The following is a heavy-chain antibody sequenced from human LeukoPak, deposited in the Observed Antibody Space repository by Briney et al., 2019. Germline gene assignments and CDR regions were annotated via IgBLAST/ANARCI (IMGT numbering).Heavy chain of an antibody. V-gene: IGHV3-9*01. CDR3: AKDKRDYDSSGLDY. J-gene: IGHJ4*02. CDR1: GFTFDDYA. D-gene: IGHD3-22*01. CDR2: ISWNSGSI. Sequence: GRSLKLSCAASGFTFDDYAMHWVRQAPGKGLEWVLGISWNSGSIGYADSVKGRFTISRDNAKNSLYLQMNSLRAEDTALYYCAKDKRDYDSSGLDYWGQGTLVTVSS.